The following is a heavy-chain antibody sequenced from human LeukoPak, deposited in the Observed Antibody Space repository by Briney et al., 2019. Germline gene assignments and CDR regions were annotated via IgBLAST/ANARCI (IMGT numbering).Heavy chain of an antibody. Sequence: ASVKVSCKASGGTFSSYAISWVRQAPGQGLEWMGRIIPIFGTANYAQKFQGRVTITTDESTSTAYMELSSLRSEDTAVYYCARETTEHSSGWYKVEGYFDYWGQGTLVTVSS. D-gene: IGHD6-19*01. V-gene: IGHV1-69*05. J-gene: IGHJ4*02. CDR3: ARETTEHSSGWYKVEGYFDY. CDR1: GGTFSSYA. CDR2: IIPIFGTA.